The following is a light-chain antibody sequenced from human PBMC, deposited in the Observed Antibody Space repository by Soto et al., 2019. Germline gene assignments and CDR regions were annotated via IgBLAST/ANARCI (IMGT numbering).Light chain of an antibody. Sequence: SDVGYYNYVSWYQQHPGKAPKLMIYDVSNRPSGVSNRFSGSKSGDTASLTISGLQAEDEADYYCSSYTTSSTSFGTVTKVTVL. CDR2: DVS. CDR1: SDVGYYNY. J-gene: IGLJ1*01. V-gene: IGLV2-14*03. CDR3: SSYTTSSTS.